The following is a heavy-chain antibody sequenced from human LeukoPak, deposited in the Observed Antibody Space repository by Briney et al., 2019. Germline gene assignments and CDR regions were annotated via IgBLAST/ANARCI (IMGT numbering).Heavy chain of an antibody. CDR1: GFTVSSNY. V-gene: IGHV3-53*01. D-gene: IGHD3-10*01. CDR3: ARGAGLRMVRGVAPFDY. J-gene: IGHJ4*02. Sequence: GGSLRLSCAASGFTVSSNYMSWVRQAPGKGLEWVSVIYSGGSTYYADSVKGRFTISRDNSKNTLYLQMNSLRAEDTAVYYCARGAGLRMVRGVAPFDYWGQGTLVTVSS. CDR2: IYSGGST.